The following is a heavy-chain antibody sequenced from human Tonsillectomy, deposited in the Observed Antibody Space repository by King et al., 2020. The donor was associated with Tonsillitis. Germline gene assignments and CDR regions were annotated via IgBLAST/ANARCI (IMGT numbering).Heavy chain of an antibody. J-gene: IGHJ4*02. D-gene: IGHD2/OR15-2a*01. CDR2: ISGSGGST. CDR3: AKPREYQSYYFDY. CDR1: GFTFSSYA. Sequence: VQLVESGGGLVQPGGSLRLSCAASGFTFSSYAMSWVRQAPGKGLEWVSTISGSGGSTYYADSVKGRVTIRRDNSKNTLFLQMNSLRAEDTAVYYCAKPREYQSYYFDYWGQGTLVTASS. V-gene: IGHV3-23*04.